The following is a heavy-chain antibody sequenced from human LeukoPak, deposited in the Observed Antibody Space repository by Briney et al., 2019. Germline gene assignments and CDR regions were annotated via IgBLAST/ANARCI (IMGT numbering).Heavy chain of an antibody. V-gene: IGHV1-18*01. CDR2: ISAYNGNT. D-gene: IGHD3-22*01. CDR1: GYTFTLYG. J-gene: IGHJ4*02. Sequence: ASVKVSCKASGYTFTLYGITWVRQAPGQGLEWMGWISAYNGNTNYAQKLQGRVTMTTDTSTSTAYMELRSLRSDDTAVYYCARDEYYYDSSGYYYLDYWGQGTLVTVSS. CDR3: ARDEYYYDSSGYYYLDY.